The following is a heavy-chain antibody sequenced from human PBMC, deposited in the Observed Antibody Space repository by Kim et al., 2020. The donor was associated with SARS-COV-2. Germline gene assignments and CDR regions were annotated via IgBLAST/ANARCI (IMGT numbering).Heavy chain of an antibody. CDR2: IIPILGIA. J-gene: IGHJ6*02. CDR1: GGTFSSYA. V-gene: IGHV1-69*04. Sequence: SVKVSCKASGGTFSSYAISWVRQAPGQGLEWMGRIIPILGIANYAQKFQGRVTITADKSTSTAYMELSSLRSEDTAVYYCARGSSTSPYYYYGMDVWGQGTTVTVSS. D-gene: IGHD2-2*01. CDR3: ARGSSTSPYYYYGMDV.